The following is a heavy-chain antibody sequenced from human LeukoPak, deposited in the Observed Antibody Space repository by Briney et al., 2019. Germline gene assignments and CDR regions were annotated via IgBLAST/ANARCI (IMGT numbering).Heavy chain of an antibody. CDR1: GFTFSSYW. J-gene: IGHJ4*02. CDR2: INTDGSST. V-gene: IGHV3-74*01. Sequence: HPGGSLRLSCAASGFTFSSYWMHWVRQAPGKGLVWVSRINTDGSSTRYADSVKGRFTISRDNAKNTLNLQMNSLRAEDTAVYYCARDTYDSSGYYYGPFDYWGQGTLVTVSS. CDR3: ARDTYDSSGYYYGPFDY. D-gene: IGHD3-22*01.